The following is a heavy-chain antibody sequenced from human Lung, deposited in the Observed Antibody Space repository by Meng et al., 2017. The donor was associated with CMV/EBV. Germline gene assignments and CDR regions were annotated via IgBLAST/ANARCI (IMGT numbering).Heavy chain of an antibody. CDR2: ISSSGSII. CDR1: GFTFSSYE. J-gene: IGHJ5*02. D-gene: IGHD3-10*01. Sequence: GGSXRLXXGASGFTFSSYEMNWVRQAPGKGLEWLSYISSSGSIIYYTNSVKGRFTISRDNAKNSLYLQMNSLRAEDTAVYYCARGAYYGSGWFDPWGQGTXVTVSS. CDR3: ARGAYYGSGWFDP. V-gene: IGHV3-48*03.